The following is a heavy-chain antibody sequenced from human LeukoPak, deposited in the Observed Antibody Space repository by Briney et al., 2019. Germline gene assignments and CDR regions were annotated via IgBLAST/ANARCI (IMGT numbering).Heavy chain of an antibody. J-gene: IGHJ6*03. V-gene: IGHV3-43*01. CDR3: AKDISGYSGYDYYYYYYMDV. Sequence: GGSLRLSCAASGFTFDDYTMHWVRQAPGKGLEWVSLISWDGGSTYYADSVKGRFTISRDNSKNSLYLQMNSLRTEDTALYYCAKDISGYSGYDYYYYYYMDVWGKGTTVTISS. CDR1: GFTFDDYT. D-gene: IGHD5-12*01. CDR2: ISWDGGST.